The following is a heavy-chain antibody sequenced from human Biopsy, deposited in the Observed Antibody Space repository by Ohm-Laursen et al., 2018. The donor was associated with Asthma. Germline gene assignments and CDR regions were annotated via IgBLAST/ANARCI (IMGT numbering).Heavy chain of an antibody. J-gene: IGHJ6*02. CDR1: GVSLSSFG. V-gene: IGHV3-30*18. D-gene: IGHD3-3*01. Sequence: SLRLSCAASGVSLSSFGMNWVRQAPGKGLEWVAVISYDGGNKYYGDSVKGRFTISRDNSKNTLYLQMNSLRAEDTAVYYCAKWDTYYDFWSGYYTRYNYHYYGMDVWGQGTTVTVSS. CDR2: ISYDGGNK. CDR3: AKWDTYYDFWSGYYTRYNYHYYGMDV.